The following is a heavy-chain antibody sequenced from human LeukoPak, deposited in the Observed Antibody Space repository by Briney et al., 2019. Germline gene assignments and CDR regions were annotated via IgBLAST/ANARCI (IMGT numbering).Heavy chain of an antibody. CDR1: SGSISNFF. J-gene: IGHJ4*02. V-gene: IGHV4-59*08. CDR3: ARHSVDPSSFDY. Sequence: PSETLSLTCTVSSGSISNFFWSWIRQPPGKGLEWIGYVYYSGTTNYNPSLKSRVTISVDTSKNLFTLKLSFVTAADTAVYYCARHSVDPSSFDYWGQGTLVTVSS. D-gene: IGHD6-6*01. CDR2: VYYSGTT.